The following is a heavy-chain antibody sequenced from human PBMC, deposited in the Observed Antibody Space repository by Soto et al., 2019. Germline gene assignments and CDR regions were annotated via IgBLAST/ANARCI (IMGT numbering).Heavy chain of an antibody. Sequence: ASVKVSCKASGYTFTSYGISWVRPAPGQGLEWMGWISAYNGNTNYAQKLQGRVTMTTDTSTSTAYMELRSLRSDDTAVYYCARPFWSGYYQSDYYYYGMDVWGQGTTVTVSS. D-gene: IGHD3-3*01. J-gene: IGHJ6*02. CDR3: ARPFWSGYYQSDYYYYGMDV. CDR2: ISAYNGNT. CDR1: GYTFTSYG. V-gene: IGHV1-18*01.